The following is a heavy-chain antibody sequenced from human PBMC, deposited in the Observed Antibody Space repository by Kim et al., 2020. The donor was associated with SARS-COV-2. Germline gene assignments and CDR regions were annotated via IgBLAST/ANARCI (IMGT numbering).Heavy chain of an antibody. CDR1: GFTFSSYG. J-gene: IGHJ4*02. CDR3: AKAGGQYSSSYDY. D-gene: IGHD6-6*01. V-gene: IGHV3-30*18. CDR2: ISYDGSNK. Sequence: GGSLRLSCAASGFTFSSYGMHWVRQAPGKGLEWVAVISYDGSNKYYADSVKGRFTISRDNSKNTLYLQMNSLRAEDTAVYYCAKAGGQYSSSYDYWGQGT.